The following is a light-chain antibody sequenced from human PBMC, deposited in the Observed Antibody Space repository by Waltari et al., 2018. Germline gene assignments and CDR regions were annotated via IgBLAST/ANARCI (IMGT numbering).Light chain of an antibody. CDR1: QSLLHTNGYNY. Sequence: DIVVTQSPLSLPVTPGEPASISCRSSQSLLHTNGYNYLDWYLQKPGQSPQLLIYLGSNRAPGVPDRFSGSGSGTDFTLKSSRVEAEDVGVYYCTQGLQTPVTFGGGTNVEI. CDR3: TQGLQTPVT. CDR2: LGS. V-gene: IGKV2-28*01. J-gene: IGKJ4*01.